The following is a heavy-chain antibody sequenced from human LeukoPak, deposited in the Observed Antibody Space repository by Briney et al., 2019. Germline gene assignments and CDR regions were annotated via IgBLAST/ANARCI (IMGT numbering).Heavy chain of an antibody. Sequence: SETLSLTCTVSGGSISGSDYYWGWIRQPPGMGLEWIGSIYYTGSTYYHPSLKSRVTISVDTSKNQFSLKLSSVTAADTAVYYCARRGYDSSGYTDYWGQGTLVTVSS. J-gene: IGHJ4*02. D-gene: IGHD3-22*01. CDR1: GGSISGSDYY. V-gene: IGHV4-39*01. CDR2: IYYTGST. CDR3: ARRGYDSSGYTDY.